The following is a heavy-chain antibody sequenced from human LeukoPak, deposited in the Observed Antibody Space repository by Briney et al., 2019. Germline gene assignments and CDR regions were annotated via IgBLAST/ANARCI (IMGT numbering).Heavy chain of an antibody. J-gene: IGHJ3*02. Sequence: GGSLRLSCAASGFTVTSNHMNWVRQAPGKGLEWVSIIYTGGTTHYADSLKDRFTISRDDSINTLYLQMNSLRAEDTAVYYCARAEGYYDSSGNDAFGIWGQGTMVTVSS. CDR3: ARAEGYYDSSGNDAFGI. V-gene: IGHV3-66*01. D-gene: IGHD3-22*01. CDR2: IYTGGTT. CDR1: GFTVTSNH.